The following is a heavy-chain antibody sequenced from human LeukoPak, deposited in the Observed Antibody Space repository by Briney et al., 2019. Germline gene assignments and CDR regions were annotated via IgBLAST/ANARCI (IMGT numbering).Heavy chain of an antibody. CDR2: IYYSGST. CDR1: GGSISSSSYY. CDR3: ARRQIVVDFDL. Sequence: KSSETLSLTCTVSGGSISSSSYYWGWIRQPPGKGLEWIGSIYYSGSTYYNLSLKSRVTISVDTSKNQFSLKLSSVTAADTAVYYCARRQIVVDFDLWGRGTLVTVSS. D-gene: IGHD2-21*01. V-gene: IGHV4-39*01. J-gene: IGHJ2*01.